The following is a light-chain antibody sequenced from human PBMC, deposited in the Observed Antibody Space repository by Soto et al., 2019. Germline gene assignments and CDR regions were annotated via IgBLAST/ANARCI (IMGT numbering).Light chain of an antibody. CDR3: QQFNSHPLT. CDR2: DAS. V-gene: IGKV1-13*02. CDR1: QVINSE. J-gene: IGKJ4*01. Sequence: AIQLTQSPSSLSASVGDRVTITCRASQVINSELAWYQQQPGKAPNLLIYDASNLEGGVPSRFSGSGSGTDFTLTINNLQPEDSASYYCQQFNSHPLTFGGGTKVEIK.